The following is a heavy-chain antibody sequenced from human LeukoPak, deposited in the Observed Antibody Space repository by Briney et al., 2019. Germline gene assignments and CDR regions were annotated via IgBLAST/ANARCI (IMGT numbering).Heavy chain of an antibody. D-gene: IGHD3-22*01. V-gene: IGHV1-69*06. J-gene: IGHJ3*02. CDR2: IIPIFGTA. CDR3: ATPNYYDSSGYSHDAFDI. CDR1: GGTFSSYA. Sequence: SVKVSCKASGGTFSSYAISWVRYAPGQGLEWMGGIIPIFGTANYAQKFQGRVTITADKSTSTAYMELSSLRSEDTAVYYCATPNYYDSSGYSHDAFDIWGQGTMVTVSS.